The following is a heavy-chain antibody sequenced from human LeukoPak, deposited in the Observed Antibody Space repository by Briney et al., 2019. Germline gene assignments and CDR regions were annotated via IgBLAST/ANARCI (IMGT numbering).Heavy chain of an antibody. CDR1: GYTFTSYG. J-gene: IGHJ3*02. CDR3: AILVGVLTGPDAFDI. D-gene: IGHD3-9*01. V-gene: IGHV1-18*01. Sequence: GASVKVSCKASGYTFTSYGISWVRQAPGQGLEWMGWISAYNGNTNYAQKLQGRVTMTTDTSTSTAYMELRSLRSDDTAVCYCAILVGVLTGPDAFDIWGQGTMVTVSS. CDR2: ISAYNGNT.